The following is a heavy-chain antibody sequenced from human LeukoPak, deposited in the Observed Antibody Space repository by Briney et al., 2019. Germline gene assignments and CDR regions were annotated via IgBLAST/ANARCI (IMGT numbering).Heavy chain of an antibody. D-gene: IGHD3-9*01. CDR2: INPNSGGT. Sequence: ASVKVSCKASGYTFNGYYIHWVRQAPGQGLEWMGWINPNSGGTNYAQKFQGRVTMTRDTSISTAYMELSRLRSDDTAVYYCARVYYDILTGTYYFDYWGQGTLVTVSS. V-gene: IGHV1-2*02. CDR3: ARVYYDILTGTYYFDY. CDR1: GYTFNGYY. J-gene: IGHJ4*02.